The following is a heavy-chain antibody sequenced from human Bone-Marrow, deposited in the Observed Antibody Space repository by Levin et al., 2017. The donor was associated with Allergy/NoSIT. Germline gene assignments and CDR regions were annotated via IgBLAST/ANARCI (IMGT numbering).Heavy chain of an antibody. D-gene: IGHD3-10*01. CDR3: ARNNYYGSGDNWFDP. J-gene: IGHJ5*02. V-gene: IGHV4-59*11. Sequence: MSSETLSLTCTVSGGSLTTHYWSWLRQTPGKGLEWIGYIYNTDTKYTPSLKSRVTISLDTSKRQFSLNLKSVTTADTALYYCARNNYYGSGDNWFDPWGQGTLVTVSS. CDR1: GGSLTTHY. CDR2: IYNTDT.